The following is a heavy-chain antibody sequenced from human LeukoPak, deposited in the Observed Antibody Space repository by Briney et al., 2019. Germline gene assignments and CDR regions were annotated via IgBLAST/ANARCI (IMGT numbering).Heavy chain of an antibody. CDR3: VKDGLDWGSYFDL. V-gene: IGHV3-23*01. CDR2: ITGSGDGT. Sequence: GGSLRLSCAASGFSFSNYAMNWVRQAPGKGLEWVSGITGSGDGTYYIDSVKGRFIISRDNSENTLHLQMNSLSAADTALYYCVKDGLDWGSYFDLWGRGTQVTVSS. J-gene: IGHJ2*01. CDR1: GFSFSNYA. D-gene: IGHD2-21*01.